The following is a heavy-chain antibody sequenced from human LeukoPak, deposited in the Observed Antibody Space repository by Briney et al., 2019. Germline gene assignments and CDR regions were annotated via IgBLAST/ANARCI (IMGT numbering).Heavy chain of an antibody. CDR3: ARSISGTYGNFDY. Sequence: SETLSLTCTVSGGSISGYYWTWIRQPPGEGLEWVGFIYFSGSTSYNPSLKSRVTISVDMSKNQFSLKLNSVTAADTAVYYCARSISGTYGNFDYWGQGTLVTVSS. CDR1: GGSISGYY. D-gene: IGHD6-19*01. J-gene: IGHJ4*02. CDR2: IYFSGST. V-gene: IGHV4-59*08.